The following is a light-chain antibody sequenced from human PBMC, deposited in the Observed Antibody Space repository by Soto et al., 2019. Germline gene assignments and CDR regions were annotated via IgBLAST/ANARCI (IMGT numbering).Light chain of an antibody. CDR1: SSDVGGYNY. J-gene: IGLJ1*01. Sequence: QSVLTQPRSVSGSPGQSVTISCTGTSSDVGGYNYVSWYQQPQGKAPKLMIYDVSKRPSGVPDRFSGSKSGNTASLTISGLQAEDEADYYCCSYAGSYVFGTGTKVTVL. V-gene: IGLV2-11*01. CDR2: DVS. CDR3: CSYAGSYV.